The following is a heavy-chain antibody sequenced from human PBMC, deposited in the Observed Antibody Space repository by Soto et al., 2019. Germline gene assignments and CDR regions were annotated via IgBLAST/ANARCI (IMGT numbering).Heavy chain of an antibody. CDR1: GYTFTSYY. D-gene: IGHD6-13*01. V-gene: IGHV1-46*01. Sequence: ASVKVSCKASGYTFTSYYMRWVRQAPGQGLEWMGIINPNNGSTNYAQKFQGRVTMTTDTSTSTAYMELRSLRSDDTAVYYCARDSIAAAGAYNWFDPWGQGTLVTVSS. J-gene: IGHJ5*02. CDR3: ARDSIAAAGAYNWFDP. CDR2: INPNNGST.